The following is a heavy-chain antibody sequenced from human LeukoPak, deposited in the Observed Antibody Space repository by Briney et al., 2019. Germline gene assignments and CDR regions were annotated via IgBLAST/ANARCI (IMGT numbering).Heavy chain of an antibody. D-gene: IGHD4/OR15-4a*01. CDR3: ARDTLGEGEDANYAVYYFDY. V-gene: IGHV3-30*02. CDR2: IRYDGSNK. CDR1: GFTFSRYG. Sequence: GGSLRLSCAASGFTFSRYGRHWVRQAPGKGREWVAFIRYDGSNKYYADSVKGRFTISRDKSKNTLYLQMNRLRADDTAVYYCARDTLGEGEDANYAVYYFDYWGQGTVVTVSS. J-gene: IGHJ4*02.